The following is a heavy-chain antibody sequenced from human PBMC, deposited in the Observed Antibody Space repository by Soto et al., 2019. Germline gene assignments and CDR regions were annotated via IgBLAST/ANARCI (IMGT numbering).Heavy chain of an antibody. Sequence: QVQLVEYGGGVVQPGRSLRLSCAASGFTFSTYGMHWVRQAPGKGPEWVATISFNGRDQYYADSVKGRFTISRDNSKNTRYLQMNSLRADDTAVYYCVTALPRGGHVGEREFDYWGQGALVTVSS. CDR1: GFTFSTYG. J-gene: IGHJ4*02. V-gene: IGHV3-30*03. D-gene: IGHD3-16*01. CDR3: VTALPRGGHVGEREFDY. CDR2: ISFNGRDQ.